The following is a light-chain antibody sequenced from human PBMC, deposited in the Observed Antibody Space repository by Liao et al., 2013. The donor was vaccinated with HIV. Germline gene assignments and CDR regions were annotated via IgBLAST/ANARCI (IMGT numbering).Light chain of an antibody. J-gene: IGLJ3*02. CDR1: ALPKQY. V-gene: IGLV3-25*03. CDR2: RDS. Sequence: SYELTQPPSCHVSPGQTARITCSGDALPKQYAYWYQQKPGQAPVLVIYRDSERPSGIPERFSGSSSGTTVTLTISGVQAEDEADYFCQSADSSGTYVVFGGGTKLTVL. CDR3: QSADSSGTYVV.